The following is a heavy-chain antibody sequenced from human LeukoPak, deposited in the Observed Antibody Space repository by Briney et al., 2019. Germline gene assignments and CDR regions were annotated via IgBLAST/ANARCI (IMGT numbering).Heavy chain of an antibody. V-gene: IGHV1-18*01. Sequence: ASVEVSCKASGYTFTSYGISWVRQAPGQGLEWMGWISAYNGNTNYAQKLQGRVTMTTDTSTSTAYMELRSLRSDDTAVYYCARDLLLWFGELYHWFDPWGQGTLVTVSS. CDR2: ISAYNGNT. CDR3: ARDLLLWFGELYHWFDP. D-gene: IGHD3-10*01. J-gene: IGHJ5*02. CDR1: GYTFTSYG.